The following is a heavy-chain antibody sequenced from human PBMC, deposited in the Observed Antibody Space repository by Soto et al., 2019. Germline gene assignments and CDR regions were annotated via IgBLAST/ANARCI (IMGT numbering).Heavy chain of an antibody. CDR2: ISSSSSYI. Sequence: PVGSLRLSCAASGFTFSSYSMNWVRQAPGKGLEWVSSISSSSSYIYYADSLKGRFTISRDNAKNSLFLQMNSLRAEDTAVYYCARASAWNVYANFDYWGQGTLVTVSS. D-gene: IGHD1-1*01. CDR3: ARASAWNVYANFDY. CDR1: GFTFSSYS. J-gene: IGHJ4*02. V-gene: IGHV3-21*01.